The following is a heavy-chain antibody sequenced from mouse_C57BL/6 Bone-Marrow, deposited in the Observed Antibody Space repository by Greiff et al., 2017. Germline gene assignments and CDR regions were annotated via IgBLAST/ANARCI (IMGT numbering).Heavy chain of an antibody. CDR3: ARHRTGFDY. V-gene: IGHV5-6*01. CDR1: GFTFSSYG. D-gene: IGHD4-1*01. CDR2: ISSGGSYT. Sequence: EVQLQESGGDLVKPGGSLKLSCAASGFTFSSYGMSWVRQTPDKRLEWVATISSGGSYTYYPDSVKGRFTISRDNAKNTLYLQMSSLKSEDTAVYYCARHRTGFDYWGQGTTLTVSS. J-gene: IGHJ2*01.